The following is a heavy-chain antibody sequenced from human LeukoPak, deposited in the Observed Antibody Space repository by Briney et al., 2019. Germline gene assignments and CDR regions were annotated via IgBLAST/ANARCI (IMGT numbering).Heavy chain of an antibody. V-gene: IGHV3-7*03. D-gene: IGHD6-13*01. Sequence: GGSLRLSCAASGFPFSSYSMTWVRQAPGKGLEWVANIKPDGTMKFYVDSVKGRFTISRDNALNSLYLQMNSLRAEDTAIYYCARSIPYGTTWYGRSDYRGQGTLVTVSS. CDR1: GFPFSSYS. CDR3: ARSIPYGTTWYGRSDY. J-gene: IGHJ4*02. CDR2: IKPDGTMK.